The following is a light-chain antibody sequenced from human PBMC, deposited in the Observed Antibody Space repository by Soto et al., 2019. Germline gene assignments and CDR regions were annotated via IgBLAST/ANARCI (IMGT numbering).Light chain of an antibody. V-gene: IGKV3-11*01. CDR3: QQRSNWPPYT. CDR1: QSLSSY. CDR2: DAS. J-gene: IGKJ2*01. Sequence: EIVLTQSPATLSLSPGERATLSCRASQSLSSYLAWYQQKPGQAPRLLIYDASNRATGIPARFGGSGSGTDFTLTISSLEPEDFAVYYCQQRSNWPPYTFGQGTKLEIK.